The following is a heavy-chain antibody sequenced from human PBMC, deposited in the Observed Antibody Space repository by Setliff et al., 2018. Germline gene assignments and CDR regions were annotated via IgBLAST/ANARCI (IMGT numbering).Heavy chain of an antibody. Sequence: SSETLSLTCTVSGASISSHAWSWIRQPPGKRLEYIGYLYTSGSTNYNPSLKSRVTMSVDTSRNQFSLRLKSVTAADTAVYYCARGNSRSSVWYVVPHFDYWGQGTLVTVSS. CDR2: LYTSGST. CDR3: ARGNSRSSVWYVVPHFDY. D-gene: IGHD6-19*01. CDR1: GASISSHA. V-gene: IGHV4-4*08. J-gene: IGHJ4*02.